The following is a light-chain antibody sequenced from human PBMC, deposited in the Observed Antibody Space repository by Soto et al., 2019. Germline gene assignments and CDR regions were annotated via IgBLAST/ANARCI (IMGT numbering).Light chain of an antibody. CDR2: EGS. J-gene: IGLJ2*01. V-gene: IGLV2-23*01. CDR1: SSDVGSYNL. CDR3: SSYAPSNTLV. Sequence: QAVVTQPASVSGSPGQSITISCTGTSSDVGSYNLVSWFQQHPGKAPKLMICEGSKRPSGVSNRFSGSKSGNTASLTISGLQAEDEADYYCSSYAPSNTLVFGGGTKLTVL.